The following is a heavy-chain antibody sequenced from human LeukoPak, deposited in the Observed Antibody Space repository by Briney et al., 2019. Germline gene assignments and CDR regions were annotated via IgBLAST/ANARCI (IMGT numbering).Heavy chain of an antibody. D-gene: IGHD6-13*01. V-gene: IGHV3-21*01. Sequence: TGGSLRLSCAASGLTFSTYTMNWVRQAPGKGLEWVSWISSHNSYIQYADSMKGRFTISGDNAKNSLYLQMNSLRAEDTAVYYCARWGSSWSTDYYYYYYMDVWGKGTTVTVSS. CDR1: GLTFSTYT. J-gene: IGHJ6*03. CDR2: ISSHNSYI. CDR3: ARWGSSWSTDYYYYYYMDV.